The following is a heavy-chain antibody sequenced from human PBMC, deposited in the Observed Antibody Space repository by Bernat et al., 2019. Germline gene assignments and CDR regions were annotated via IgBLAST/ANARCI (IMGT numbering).Heavy chain of an antibody. CDR2: ISGSGGST. D-gene: IGHD3-10*01. Sequence: EVQLLESGGGLVQPGGSLRLSCAASGFTFSSYAMSWVRQAPGKGLEWVSAISGSGGSTYYAESVKGRFTISRDNSKNTLYLQMNSLKDEDTAVYYCAKDRSRVRSIFDYWGQGTLVTVSS. J-gene: IGHJ4*02. CDR3: AKDRSRVRSIFDY. CDR1: GFTFSSYA. V-gene: IGHV3-23*01.